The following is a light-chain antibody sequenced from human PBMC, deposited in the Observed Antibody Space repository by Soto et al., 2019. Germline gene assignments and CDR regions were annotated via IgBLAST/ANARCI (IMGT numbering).Light chain of an antibody. V-gene: IGLV1-47*01. CDR3: ATWDDSLSGPV. J-gene: IGLJ2*01. Sequence: QSVRTQPPSVSGTPGQRVSISCSGSSSNIGSSDVYWYQQLPGTAPKLFIYENNRRPSGVPDRFSGSKSGTSASLAISGLRSEDEAYYYCATWDDSLSGPVFGGGTKLTVL. CDR2: ENN. CDR1: SSNIGSSD.